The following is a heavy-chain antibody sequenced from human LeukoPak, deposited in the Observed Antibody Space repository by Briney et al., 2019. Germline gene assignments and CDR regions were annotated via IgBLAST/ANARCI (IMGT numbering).Heavy chain of an antibody. Sequence: GGSLRLSCAASGFTFSSYAMSWVRQAPGKGLEWVSAISGSGGSTYYADSVKGRFTISRDNAKNTVYLQMNSLRAEDTAVYYCAKVSNGWCLACSLDYWGQGTLVTVSS. CDR1: GFTFSSYA. D-gene: IGHD6-19*01. J-gene: IGHJ4*02. CDR3: AKVSNGWCLACSLDY. CDR2: ISGSGGST. V-gene: IGHV3-23*01.